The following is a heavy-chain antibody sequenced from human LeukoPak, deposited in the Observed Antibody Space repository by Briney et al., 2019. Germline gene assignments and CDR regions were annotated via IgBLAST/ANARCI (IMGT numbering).Heavy chain of an antibody. Sequence: GGSLRLSCSASGFTFSSYSMNWVRQAPGEGLEWVSYISSTTGAIYYADSVKGRFIISRDNAKNSLYLQMNSLRAEDTAVYYCARAGGSYANSDYWGQGTLVTVSS. D-gene: IGHD1-26*01. V-gene: IGHV3-48*01. CDR1: GFTFSSYS. CDR3: ARAGGSYANSDY. J-gene: IGHJ4*02. CDR2: ISSTTGAI.